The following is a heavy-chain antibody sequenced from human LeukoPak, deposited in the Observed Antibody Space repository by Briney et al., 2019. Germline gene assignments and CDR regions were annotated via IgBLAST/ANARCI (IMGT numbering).Heavy chain of an antibody. J-gene: IGHJ4*02. CDR1: GGSISSGSYS. Sequence: SETLSLTCTVSGGSISSGSYSWSWIRQPAGKGLEWIGRIYTSGSTNYNPSLKSRVTISVDTSKNQFSLKLSSVTAADTAVYYCVATTNYYDSSGYFRTFDYWGQGTLVTVSS. CDR2: IYTSGST. CDR3: VATTNYYDSSGYFRTFDY. D-gene: IGHD3-22*01. V-gene: IGHV4-61*02.